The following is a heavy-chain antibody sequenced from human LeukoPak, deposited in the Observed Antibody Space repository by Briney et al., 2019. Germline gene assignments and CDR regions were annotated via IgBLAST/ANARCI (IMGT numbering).Heavy chain of an antibody. J-gene: IGHJ4*02. V-gene: IGHV7-4-1*02. CDR3: ARDLSDYDILTGYYHFDY. CDR2: INTNTGNP. Sequence: GASVKVSCKASGYTFTSYPMIWVRQAPGQGLEWMGWINTNTGNPTYAQGFTGRFVFSLDTSVSTAYLQISSLKAEDTAVYYCARDLSDYDILTGYYHFDYWGQGTLVTVSS. CDR1: GYTFTSYP. D-gene: IGHD3-9*01.